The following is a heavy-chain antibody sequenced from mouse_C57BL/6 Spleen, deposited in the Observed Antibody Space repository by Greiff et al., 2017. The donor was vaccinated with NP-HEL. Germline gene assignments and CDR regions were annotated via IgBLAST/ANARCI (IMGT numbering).Heavy chain of an antibody. CDR3: ARGELGRNYAMDY. Sequence: VQLQQSGPELVKPGASVKISCKASGYAFSSSWMNWVKQRPGKGLEWIGRIYPGDGDTNYNGKFKGKATLTADKSSSTAYMQLSSLTSEDSAVYCCARGELGRNYAMDYWGQGTSVTVSS. CDR2: IYPGDGDT. V-gene: IGHV1-82*01. J-gene: IGHJ4*01. D-gene: IGHD4-1*01. CDR1: GYAFSSSW.